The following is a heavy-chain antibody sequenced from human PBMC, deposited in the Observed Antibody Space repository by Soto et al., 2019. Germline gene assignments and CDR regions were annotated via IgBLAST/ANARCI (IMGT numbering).Heavy chain of an antibody. CDR1: GFTFSSYS. J-gene: IGHJ4*02. CDR2: ISSSSSYI. CDR3: TRGGSLYDRTKGDY. Sequence: EVQLVESGGGLVKPGGSLRLSCAASGFTFSSYSMNWVRQAPGKGLEWVSSISSSSSYIYYADSVKGRFTISRDNAKNSLYLQMNSLRVEDTAVYSCTRGGSLYDRTKGDYWGPGTQVTVSS. D-gene: IGHD3-16*01. V-gene: IGHV3-21*04.